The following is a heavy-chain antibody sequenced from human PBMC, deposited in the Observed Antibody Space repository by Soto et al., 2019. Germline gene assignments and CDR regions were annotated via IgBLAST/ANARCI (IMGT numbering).Heavy chain of an antibody. V-gene: IGHV1-2*02. CDR2: INPNSGGT. CDR3: ARGVSAGVDY. Sequence: ASVKVSCKASGYTFTDYYMHWVRQAPGQGLEWMGWINPNSGGTNYAQKFQGRVTMTRDTSISTAYMELTTLTSDDTAFYYCARGVSAGVDYWGQGTLVTVSS. J-gene: IGHJ4*02. D-gene: IGHD1-26*01. CDR1: GYTFTDYY.